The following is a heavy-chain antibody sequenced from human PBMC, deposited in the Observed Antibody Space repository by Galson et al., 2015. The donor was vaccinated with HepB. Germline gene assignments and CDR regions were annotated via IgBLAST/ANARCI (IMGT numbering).Heavy chain of an antibody. D-gene: IGHD6-19*01. J-gene: IGHJ5*02. CDR1: GFSLSTSGMC. CDR3: ARIQDSSGWNNWFDP. CDR2: IDWDDDK. V-gene: IGHV2-70*11. Sequence: PALVKPTQTLTLTCTFSGFSLSTSGMCVSWIRQPPGKALEWLARIDWDDDKYYSTSLKTRLTISKDTSKNQVVLTMTNMDPVDTATYYCARIQDSSGWNNWFDPWGQGTLVTVSS.